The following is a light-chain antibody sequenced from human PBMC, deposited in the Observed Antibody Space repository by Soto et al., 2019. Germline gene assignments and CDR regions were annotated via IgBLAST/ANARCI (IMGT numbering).Light chain of an antibody. J-gene: IGLJ1*01. CDR1: SSDVGGYNY. CDR3: SSYTSSSTYV. CDR2: DVS. V-gene: IGLV2-14*01. Sequence: QSVLTQPASVSGSPGQSITISCTGTSSDVGGYNYVSWYQQHPGKAPKLMIYDVSNRPPGVSSRFSGSKSGNTASLTISGLQAEDEADYYCSSYTSSSTYVFGTGTKLTVL.